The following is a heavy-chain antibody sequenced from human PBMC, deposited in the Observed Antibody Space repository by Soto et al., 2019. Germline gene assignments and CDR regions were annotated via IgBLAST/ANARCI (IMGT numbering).Heavy chain of an antibody. Sequence: GGSLRLSCAASGFTFSSYSMNWVRQAPGKGLEWVSSISSSSSYIYYADSVKGRFTISRDNAKNSLYLQMNSLRAEDTAVYYCARDEIVGVYFDYWGQGTLVTVSS. D-gene: IGHD1-26*01. CDR1: GFTFSSYS. V-gene: IGHV3-21*01. CDR2: ISSSSSYI. J-gene: IGHJ4*02. CDR3: ARDEIVGVYFDY.